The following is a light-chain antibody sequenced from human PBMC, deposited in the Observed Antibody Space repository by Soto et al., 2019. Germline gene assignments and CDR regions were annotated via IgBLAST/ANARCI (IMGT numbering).Light chain of an antibody. Sequence: AIQMTQSPSSLSASVGDRVTITCRASQGVGNDLGWYQQKPGKAPNLLIYAASTLQSGVPSRFSGSGSGTDFTLTISSLQPEDFATYYCLQDYNYPPTFGQGTKVDIK. CDR1: QGVGND. CDR2: AAS. J-gene: IGKJ1*01. V-gene: IGKV1-6*01. CDR3: LQDYNYPPT.